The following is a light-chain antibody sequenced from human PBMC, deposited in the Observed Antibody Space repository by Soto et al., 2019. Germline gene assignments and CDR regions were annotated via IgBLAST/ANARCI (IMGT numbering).Light chain of an antibody. CDR2: NTF. CDR3: QQYNDWPQT. Sequence: EIVMTQSPATLSVSPGERVTLSCRASQSISVNLAWYQQKPGQAPRLLIYNTFTRATGIPARFSGSSSATDFFLTISGLHSADSAVYFCQQYNDWPQTFGQGTKVEIK. J-gene: IGKJ1*01. CDR1: QSISVN. V-gene: IGKV3-15*01.